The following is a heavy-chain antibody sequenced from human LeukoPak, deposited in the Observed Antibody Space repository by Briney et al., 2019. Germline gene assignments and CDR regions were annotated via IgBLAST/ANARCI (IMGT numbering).Heavy chain of an antibody. CDR2: IWYDGSNE. Sequence: GRSLRLSCAASGFTLSAYGMHWVRQAPGKGLEWVAVIWYDGSNEYYADSVKGRFTISRDNSKNTPYLQMNSLRAEDTAVYYCARIYCSSTSCYDYYMDVWGKGTTVTVSS. CDR3: ARIYCSSTSCYDYYMDV. V-gene: IGHV3-33*01. CDR1: GFTLSAYG. J-gene: IGHJ6*03. D-gene: IGHD2-2*01.